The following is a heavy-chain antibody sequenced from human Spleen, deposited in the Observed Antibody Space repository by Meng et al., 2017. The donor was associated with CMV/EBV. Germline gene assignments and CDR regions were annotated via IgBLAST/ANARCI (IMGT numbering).Heavy chain of an antibody. CDR2: IIPILGIA. D-gene: IGHD3-10*01. V-gene: IGHV1-69*02. CDR3: ARALRGFVRDYGMDV. CDR1: GGTFSSYT. Sequence: SVKVSCKASGGTFSSYTISWVRQAPGQGLEWMGRIIPILGIANYAQKFQGRVTITADKSTSTAYMEVSSLRSEDTAVYYCARALRGFVRDYGMDVWGQGTTVTVSS. J-gene: IGHJ6*02.